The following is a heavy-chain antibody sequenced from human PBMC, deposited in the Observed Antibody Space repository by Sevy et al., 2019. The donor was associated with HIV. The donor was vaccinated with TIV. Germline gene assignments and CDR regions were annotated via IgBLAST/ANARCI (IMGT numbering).Heavy chain of an antibody. CDR1: GGSISSYY. CDR2: IYYSGST. V-gene: IGHV4-59*01. D-gene: IGHD4-17*01. Sequence: SETLSLTCTVSGGSISSYYWSWIRQPPGKGLEWIGYIYYSGSTNYNPSLKSRVTISVDTSKNQFSLKLSSVTAADTAEYYCARGRSAYGDYELVDYWGQGTLVTVSS. J-gene: IGHJ4*02. CDR3: ARGRSAYGDYELVDY.